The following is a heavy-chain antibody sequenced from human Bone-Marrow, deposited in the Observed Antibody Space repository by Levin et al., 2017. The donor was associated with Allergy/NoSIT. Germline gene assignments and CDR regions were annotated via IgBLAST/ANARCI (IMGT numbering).Heavy chain of an antibody. CDR3: ARDATGFGL. CDR2: IYYSGST. D-gene: IGHD3-10*01. Sequence: SETLSLTCTVSGASMSGYHWSWIRQPPGKGLEWIGYIYYSGSTSYNPSLKSRVTISVDTSKNQFSLKLSSVTAADTAVYYCARDATGFGLWGQGTLVTVSS. V-gene: IGHV4-59*01. J-gene: IGHJ4*02. CDR1: GASMSGYH.